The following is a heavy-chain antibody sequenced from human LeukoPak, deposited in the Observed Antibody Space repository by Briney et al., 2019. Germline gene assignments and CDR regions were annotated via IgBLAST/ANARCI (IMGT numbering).Heavy chain of an antibody. CDR1: GGSISSSNYY. V-gene: IGHV4-39*07. CDR3: ASGDRGRYGVYDYYYMDV. D-gene: IGHD3-16*01. CDR2: IYYSGST. Sequence: PSETLSLTCTVSGGSISSSNYYWGWIRQPPGKGLEWIGYIYYSGSTNYNPSLKSRVTISVDTSKNQFSLKLSSVTAADTAVYYCASGDRGRYGVYDYYYMDVWGKGTTVTVSS. J-gene: IGHJ6*03.